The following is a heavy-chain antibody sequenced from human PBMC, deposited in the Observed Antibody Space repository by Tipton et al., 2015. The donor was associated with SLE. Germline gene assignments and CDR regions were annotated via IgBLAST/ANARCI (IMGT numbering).Heavy chain of an antibody. CDR1: GGSISSYY. D-gene: IGHD3-10*02. V-gene: IGHV4-4*08. Sequence: TLSLTCTVSGGSISSYYLSWIRQPPEKGLEWIGYLFTSGTTNYNPSLKSRVTISVDTSKNQFSLHLSSVTAADTAVYFCARGRSSTMYGLDMWGQGTAVTVS. CDR2: LFTSGTT. CDR3: ARGRSSTMYGLDM. J-gene: IGHJ6*01.